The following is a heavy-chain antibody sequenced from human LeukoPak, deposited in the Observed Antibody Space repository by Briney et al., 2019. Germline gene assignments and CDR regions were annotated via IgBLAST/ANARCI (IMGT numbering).Heavy chain of an antibody. CDR2: INHSGST. V-gene: IGHV4-34*01. D-gene: IGHD2-2*01. J-gene: IGHJ4*02. CDR3: ARTSRYCSSTSCAPLDY. Sequence: PSETLSLTCAVYGGSFSGYYWSWIRQPPGEGLEWIGEINHSGSTNYNPSLKSRVTISVDTSKNQFSLKLSSVTAADTAVYYCARTSRYCSSTSCAPLDYWGQGTLVTVSS. CDR1: GGSFSGYY.